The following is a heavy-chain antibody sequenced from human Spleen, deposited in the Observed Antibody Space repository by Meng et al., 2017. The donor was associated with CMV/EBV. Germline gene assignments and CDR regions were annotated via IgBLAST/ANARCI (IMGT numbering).Heavy chain of an antibody. Sequence: GESLKISCAASEFTFSNFAMSWVRQAPGRGLAWVSAITASGGSTYYADPVKGRFTIYRDNARKSLYLQMNSLRAEDTGLYYCARVRDIVVIPTVSGMDVWGQGTTVTVSS. CDR3: ARVRDIVVIPTVSGMDV. CDR1: EFTFSNFA. V-gene: IGHV3-23*01. J-gene: IGHJ6*02. CDR2: ITASGGST. D-gene: IGHD2-2*01.